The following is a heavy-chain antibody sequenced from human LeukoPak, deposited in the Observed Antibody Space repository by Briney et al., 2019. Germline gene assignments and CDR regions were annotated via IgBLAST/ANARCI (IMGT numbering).Heavy chain of an antibody. J-gene: IGHJ4*02. CDR2: ISSSGSSI. Sequence: PGGSLRLSCAASGFTFSGHEMNWVRQAPGKGLEWVACISSSGSSIYYADSVKGRFTISRDNAKNSLYLRMSSLRAEDTAVYYCAGAGFDYWGQGTLVTVSS. V-gene: IGHV3-48*03. CDR3: AGAGFDY. CDR1: GFTFSGHE.